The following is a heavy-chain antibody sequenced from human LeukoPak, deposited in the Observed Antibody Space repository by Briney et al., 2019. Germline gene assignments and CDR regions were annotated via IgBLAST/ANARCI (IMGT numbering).Heavy chain of an antibody. CDR2: IYYSGST. Sequence: SQTLSLTCTVSGGSISSGDYFRSWIRQPPGKCLEWIGYIYYSGSTYYNPSLKSRVTISVDTSKNQFSLTLSSVTAADTAVHYCARVYADYYASGSLAKYYFDYWGQGTLVTVSS. J-gene: IGHJ4*02. V-gene: IGHV4-30-4*01. CDR3: ARVYADYYASGSLAKYYFDY. D-gene: IGHD3-10*01. CDR1: GGSISSGDYF.